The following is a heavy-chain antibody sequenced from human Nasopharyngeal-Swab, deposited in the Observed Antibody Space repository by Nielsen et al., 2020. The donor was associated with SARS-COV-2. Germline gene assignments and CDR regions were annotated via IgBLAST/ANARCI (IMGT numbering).Heavy chain of an antibody. J-gene: IGHJ5*02. D-gene: IGHD3-3*01. CDR2: INHSGST. CDR3: ARDATPYYDFWSGYPNWFDP. CDR1: GGSFSGHY. Sequence: SETLSLTCAVYGGSFSGHYWNWIRQPPGKGLEWIGEINHSGSTNYNPSLKSRLTISVDTSKSQFSLKLSSVTAADTAVYYCARDATPYYDFWSGYPNWFDPWGQGTLVTVSS. V-gene: IGHV4-34*01.